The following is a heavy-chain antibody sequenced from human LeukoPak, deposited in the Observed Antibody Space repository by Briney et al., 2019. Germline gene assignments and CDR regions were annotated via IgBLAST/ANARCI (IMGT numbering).Heavy chain of an antibody. Sequence: SETLSLTCTVSGGSISSYYWSWIRQPAGKGLEWIGRIYTSGSTNYNPSLKSRVTMSVDTSKNQFSLKLSSVTAADTAVYYWAREGRSPLPTANWFDPWGQGTLVTVSS. CDR3: AREGRSPLPTANWFDP. V-gene: IGHV4-4*07. D-gene: IGHD3-3*01. J-gene: IGHJ5*02. CDR2: IYTSGST. CDR1: GGSISSYY.